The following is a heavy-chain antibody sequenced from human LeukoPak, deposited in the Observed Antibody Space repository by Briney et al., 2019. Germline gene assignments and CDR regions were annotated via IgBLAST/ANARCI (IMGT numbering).Heavy chain of an antibody. Sequence: ASVKLSCKASGYTFTDFYIRWVRKAPGQGLEWMGWINPNSGGTNYAQKFQGRVTMTRDTTISTAYIELSRLRSDDTAVYYCASVAVLMLYGSSFYYFDYWGQGALVTVSS. CDR1: GYTFTDFY. CDR3: ASVAVLMLYGSSFYYFDY. J-gene: IGHJ4*02. CDR2: INPNSGGT. V-gene: IGHV1-2*02. D-gene: IGHD2-8*01.